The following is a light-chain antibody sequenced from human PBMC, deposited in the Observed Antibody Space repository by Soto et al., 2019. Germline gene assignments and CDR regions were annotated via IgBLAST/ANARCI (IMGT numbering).Light chain of an antibody. J-gene: IGLJ1*01. V-gene: IGLV2-8*01. CDR2: EVT. CDR1: SSDVGGYNY. Sequence: QSALTQPPSASGSPGQSVTISCTGTSSDVGGYNYVSWYQQHPGKAPRLVIYEVTKRPSGVPDRFSGSKSGNTASLTVSGLQSDDEADYYCSSFSGFSTVFGTGTKVPVL. CDR3: SSFSGFSTV.